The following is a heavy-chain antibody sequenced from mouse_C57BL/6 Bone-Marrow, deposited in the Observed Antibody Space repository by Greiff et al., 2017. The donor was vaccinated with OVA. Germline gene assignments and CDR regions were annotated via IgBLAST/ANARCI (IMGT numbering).Heavy chain of an antibody. CDR1: GYTFTSYW. V-gene: IGHV1-64*01. J-gene: IGHJ1*03. D-gene: IGHD1-1*01. CDR2: IHPNSGST. Sequence: QVHVKQPGAELVKPGASVKLSCTASGYTFTSYWMHWVKQRPGQGLVWIGMIHPNSGSTNYNETFKSKATLTVDKSSSTAYMQLSSLTSEDSAVYYCARYARIYYYGTWYFDGWGTGTTVTVSS. CDR3: ARYARIYYYGTWYFDG.